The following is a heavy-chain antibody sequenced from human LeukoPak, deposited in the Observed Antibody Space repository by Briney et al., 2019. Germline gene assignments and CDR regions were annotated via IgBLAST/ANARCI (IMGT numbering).Heavy chain of an antibody. D-gene: IGHD3-22*01. CDR3: ARDRAYYYDSSGYYEVDAFDI. J-gene: IGHJ3*02. CDR1: GFTFSSYS. Sequence: GGSLRLSCAASGFTFSSYSMNWVRQAPGKGLEWVSSISSSSSYIYYADSVKGRFTISRDNAKNSLYLQMNSLRAEDTAVYYCARDRAYYYDSSGYYEVDAFDIWDQGTMVTVSS. V-gene: IGHV3-21*01. CDR2: ISSSSSYI.